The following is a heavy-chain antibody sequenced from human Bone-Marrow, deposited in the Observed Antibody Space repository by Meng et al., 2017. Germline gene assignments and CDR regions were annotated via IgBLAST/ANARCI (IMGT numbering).Heavy chain of an antibody. CDR3: ARDYYDSSGYWGGIDY. Sequence: SETLSLTCAVYGGSFSGYYWSWIRQLPGKGLEWIGEINHSGSTNYNPSLKSRVTISVDTSKNQFSLKLSSVTAADTAVYYCARDYYDSSGYWGGIDYWGQGPLVTVSS. D-gene: IGHD3-22*01. CDR2: INHSGST. CDR1: GGSFSGYY. V-gene: IGHV4-34*01. J-gene: IGHJ4*02.